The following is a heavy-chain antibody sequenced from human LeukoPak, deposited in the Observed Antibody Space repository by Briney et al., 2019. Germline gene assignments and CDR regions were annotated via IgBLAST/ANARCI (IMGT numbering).Heavy chain of an antibody. Sequence: PGGSLRLSCAASGFNFEDYTMHWVRQTPGKGLEWVSLINWDGGSTYYADSVKGRFAISRDNNNNSLYLQMASLRTEDTALYYCTKGSNTWPSLFDYWGQGTLVTVSS. D-gene: IGHD2-2*02. V-gene: IGHV3-43*01. J-gene: IGHJ4*02. CDR1: GFNFEDYT. CDR2: INWDGGST. CDR3: TKGSNTWPSLFDY.